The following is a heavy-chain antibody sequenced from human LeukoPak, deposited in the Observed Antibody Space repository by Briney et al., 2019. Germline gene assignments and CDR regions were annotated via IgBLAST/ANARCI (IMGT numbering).Heavy chain of an antibody. D-gene: IGHD2-15*01. CDR2: INPSGGST. J-gene: IGHJ4*02. V-gene: IGHV1-46*01. CDR1: GYTIITYY. Sequence: ASVKVSCKASGYTIITYYVHWVRQAPGQGLEWMGIINPSGGSTTYAQKFQGRVTMTRDTSTSTVYMELSSLRSEDTAVYYCARDSGGRYGGDYWGQGTLVTVSS. CDR3: ARDSGGRYGGDY.